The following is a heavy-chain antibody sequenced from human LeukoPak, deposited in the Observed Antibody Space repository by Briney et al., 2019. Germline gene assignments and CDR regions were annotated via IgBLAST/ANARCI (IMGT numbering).Heavy chain of an antibody. V-gene: IGHV5-51*01. CDR1: GYSFTRHW. D-gene: IGHD5-12*01. J-gene: IGHJ4*02. CDR2: IYPADSSYT. Sequence: GESLKISCEVSGYSFTRHWIGWVRQRPGKGLEWMGIIYPADSSYTKYSPSFEGQVTISVDKSINTAYLQWSSLKASDTAIYYCARQVVTSGLHRDFSDYWGQGTLVTVST. CDR3: ARQVVTSGLHRDFSDY.